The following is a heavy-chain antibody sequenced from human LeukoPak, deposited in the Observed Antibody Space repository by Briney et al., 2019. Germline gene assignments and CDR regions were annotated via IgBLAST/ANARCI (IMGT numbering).Heavy chain of an antibody. D-gene: IGHD3-16*01. CDR3: AKDVKVGGVTPFDY. J-gene: IGHJ4*02. CDR1: GFTFSNYA. Sequence: GGSLRLSCAASGFTFSNYAMSWVRQAPGEGLEWVSAISGSGAGTSYADSVKGRFTISRDNSKNTLSLQMNSLRAQDTAIYYCAKDVKVGGVTPFDYWGQGTLVTVSS. V-gene: IGHV3-23*01. CDR2: ISGSGAGT.